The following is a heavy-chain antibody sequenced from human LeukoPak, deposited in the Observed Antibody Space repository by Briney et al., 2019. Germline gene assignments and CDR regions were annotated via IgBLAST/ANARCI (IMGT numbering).Heavy chain of an antibody. CDR2: IIPIFGTA. CDR1: GGTFSSYA. CDR3: ATVGMVRGVTPYYFDY. J-gene: IGHJ4*02. Sequence: SVKVSCKASGGTFSSYAISWVRQAPGQGLEWMGGIIPIFGTANYAQKFRGRVTITADESTSTAYMELSSLRSEDTAVYYCATVGMVRGVTPYYFDYWGQGTLVTVSS. V-gene: IGHV1-69*13. D-gene: IGHD3-10*01.